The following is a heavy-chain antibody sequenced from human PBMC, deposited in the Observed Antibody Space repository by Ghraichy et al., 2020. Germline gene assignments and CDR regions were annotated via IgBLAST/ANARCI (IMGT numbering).Heavy chain of an antibody. J-gene: IGHJ5*02. CDR2: INHSGST. Sequence: SETLSLTCAVYGGSFSGYYWSWIRQPPGKGLEWIGEINHSGSTNYNPSLKSRVTISVDTSKNQFSLKLSSVTAADTAVYYCARGLLYSRSKGFDPWGQGTLVTVSS. D-gene: IGHD6-6*01. CDR1: GGSFSGYY. CDR3: ARGLLYSRSKGFDP. V-gene: IGHV4-34*01.